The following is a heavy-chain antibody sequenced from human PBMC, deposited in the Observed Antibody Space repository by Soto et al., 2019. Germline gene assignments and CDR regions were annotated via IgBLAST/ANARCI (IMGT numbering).Heavy chain of an antibody. D-gene: IGHD3-10*01. J-gene: IGHJ4*02. CDR3: ARDPSLSQGIDYYGSGSSHY. CDR2: TYYRSKWYN. V-gene: IGHV6-1*01. CDR1: GDSVSSSSVT. Sequence: SQTLSLTCAISGDSVSSSSVTWNWIRQSPSRGLEWLGRTYYRSKWYNDYAESVKSRITINPDTSKNQFSLHLNSVTLEDTAVYYCARDPSLSQGIDYYGSGSSHYWGQGALVTVSS.